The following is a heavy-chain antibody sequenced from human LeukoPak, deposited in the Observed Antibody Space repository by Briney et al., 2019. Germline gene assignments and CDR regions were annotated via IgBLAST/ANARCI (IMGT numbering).Heavy chain of an antibody. Sequence: GSLRLSCAASGFTFSSYRMNWVRQAPGKGLEWVSYISSSSRTIYYADSVKGRFTISRDNAKNSLYLQMNNLRAEDTALYYCARVFLRYYFDYWGQGTLVTVSS. CDR3: ARVFLRYYFDY. CDR2: ISSSSRTI. J-gene: IGHJ4*02. V-gene: IGHV3-48*04. D-gene: IGHD4-17*01. CDR1: GFTFSSYR.